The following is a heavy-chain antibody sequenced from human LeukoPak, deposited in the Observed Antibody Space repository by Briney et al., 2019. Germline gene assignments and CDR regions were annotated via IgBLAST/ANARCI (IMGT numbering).Heavy chain of an antibody. CDR2: INAGNGNT. CDR1: GYTFTSYA. Sequence: ASVKVSCKASGYTFTSYAMHWVRQAPGQRLEWMGWINAGNGNTKYSQKFQGRVTMTRDTSTSTVYMELSSLRSEDTAVYYCARGIAAAGLPSGYWGQGTLVTVSS. CDR3: ARGIAAAGLPSGY. V-gene: IGHV1-3*01. D-gene: IGHD6-13*01. J-gene: IGHJ4*02.